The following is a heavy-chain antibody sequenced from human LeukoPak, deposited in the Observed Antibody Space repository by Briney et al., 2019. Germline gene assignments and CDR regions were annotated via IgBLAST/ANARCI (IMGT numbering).Heavy chain of an antibody. CDR1: GFTFSSYW. CDR3: ARIGDCTNGVCYGDYYFDY. V-gene: IGHV3-7*01. Sequence: GGSLRLSCAASGFTFSSYWMSWVRQAPGKGLEWVANIKQDGSEKYYVDSVKGRFTISRDNAKNSLYLQMNSLRAEDTAVYYCARIGDCTNGVCYGDYYFDYWGQGTLVTVSS. D-gene: IGHD2-8*01. J-gene: IGHJ4*02. CDR2: IKQDGSEK.